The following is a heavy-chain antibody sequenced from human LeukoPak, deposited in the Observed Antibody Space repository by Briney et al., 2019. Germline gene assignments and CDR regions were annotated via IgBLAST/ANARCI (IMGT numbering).Heavy chain of an antibody. Sequence: KPGGSLRLSCAASGGTFSSYAISWVRQAPGQGLEWMGGIIPIFGTANYAQKFQGRVTITADESTSTAYMELSSLRSEDTAVYYCARDSMDSITIFGVVIINAFDIWGQGTMVTVSS. CDR1: GGTFSSYA. V-gene: IGHV1-69*01. CDR3: ARDSMDSITIFGVVIINAFDI. CDR2: IIPIFGTA. D-gene: IGHD3-3*01. J-gene: IGHJ3*02.